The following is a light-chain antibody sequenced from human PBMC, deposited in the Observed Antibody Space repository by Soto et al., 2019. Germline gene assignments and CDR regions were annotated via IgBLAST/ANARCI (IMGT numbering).Light chain of an antibody. J-gene: IGLJ1*01. Sequence: QLVLTQPPSASGTPGQRVTMSCSGSSSNIGSNYVYWYQQLPGTAPKLLIYSNNQRPSGVPDRFSGSKSGTSASLAISGLRSEDEADYYCAAWDDSLSGYVFGTGTKLTVL. CDR2: SNN. CDR1: SSNIGSNY. CDR3: AAWDDSLSGYV. V-gene: IGLV1-47*02.